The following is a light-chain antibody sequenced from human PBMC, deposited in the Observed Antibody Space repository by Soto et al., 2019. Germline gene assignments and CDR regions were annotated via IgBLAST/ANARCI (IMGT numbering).Light chain of an antibody. CDR1: QSVLYSSNNKNY. V-gene: IGKV4-1*01. CDR3: QQYYSTPQT. Sequence: DIVMTQSPDSLAVSLGERATINCKSSQSVLYSSNNKNYLAWYQQKPGQPPKLLIYWASTRESGVPDRFSGXGXGTXFTLTISSLQAEDVAVYYCQQYYSTPQTFGQGTKLEIK. J-gene: IGKJ2*01. CDR2: WAS.